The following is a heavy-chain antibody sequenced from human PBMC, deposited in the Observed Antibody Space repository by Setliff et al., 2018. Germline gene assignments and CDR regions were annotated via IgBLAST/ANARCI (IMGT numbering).Heavy chain of an antibody. V-gene: IGHV4-31*03. J-gene: IGHJ6*03. CDR3: AREVGYYDSSGYPDV. Sequence: SETLSLTCTVSGGSISSGGYYWSWIRQHPGKGLEWIGYIYYSGSTYYNPSLKSRVTITVDTSKNQFSLKLSSVTAADTAVYYCAREVGYYDSSGYPDVWGKGTTVTVS. CDR1: GGSISSGGYY. CDR2: IYYSGST. D-gene: IGHD3-22*01.